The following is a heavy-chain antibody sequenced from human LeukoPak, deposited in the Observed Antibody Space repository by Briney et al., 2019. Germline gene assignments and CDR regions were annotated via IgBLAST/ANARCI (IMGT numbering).Heavy chain of an antibody. Sequence: PGGSLRLSCAASGFTFSSYWMSWVRQAPGKGLEWVANIKEDGSEKYYVDSVKGRFTISRDNAKNSLYLQMNSLRAEDTAVYYCARVGDSYNFNGEDYWGQGTLVTVSS. CDR3: ARVGDSYNFNGEDY. J-gene: IGHJ4*02. CDR1: GFTFSSYW. CDR2: IKEDGSEK. V-gene: IGHV3-7*01. D-gene: IGHD5-24*01.